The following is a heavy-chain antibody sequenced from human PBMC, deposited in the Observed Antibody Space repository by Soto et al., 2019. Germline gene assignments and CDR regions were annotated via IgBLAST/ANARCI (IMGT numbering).Heavy chain of an antibody. CDR2: IKSKTDGGTT. V-gene: IGHV3-15*01. CDR3: TTGVSSGAPRWHYFDY. J-gene: IGHJ4*02. Sequence: PGGSLRLSCAASGFTFSNAWMSWVRQAPGKGLEWVGRIKSKTDGGTTDYAAPVKGRFTISRDDSKNTLYLQMNSLKTEDTAVYYCTTGVSSGAPRWHYFDYWGQGTLVTVSS. CDR1: GFTFSNAW. D-gene: IGHD2-15*01.